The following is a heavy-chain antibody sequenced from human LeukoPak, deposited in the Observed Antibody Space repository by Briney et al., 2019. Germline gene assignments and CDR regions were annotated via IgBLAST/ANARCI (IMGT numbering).Heavy chain of an antibody. J-gene: IGHJ5*02. Sequence: PGGSLRLSCAASGFTFSSYSMNWVRQAPGKGLEWVSYISSSSSTIYYADSVKGRFTISRDNSKNTLYLQMDSLRAEDTAVYYCAKDRNIAAAGGYNWFDPWGQGTLVTVSS. CDR2: ISSSSSTI. D-gene: IGHD6-13*01. CDR3: AKDRNIAAAGGYNWFDP. V-gene: IGHV3-48*01. CDR1: GFTFSSYS.